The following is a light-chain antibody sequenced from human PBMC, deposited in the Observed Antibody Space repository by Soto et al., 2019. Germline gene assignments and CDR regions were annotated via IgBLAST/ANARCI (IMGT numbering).Light chain of an antibody. CDR3: QQRSNWPPIT. CDR1: QGICDT. J-gene: IGKJ5*01. V-gene: IGKV3-11*01. Sequence: EVVMTQSPASLSVSPGVTATRSCRASQGICDTLAWYQSKPGQTPRLLIYDTSTRATGVPARFSGSRSGTEFTLTISSLEPEDFAVYYCQQRSNWPPITFGQGTRLEI. CDR2: DTS.